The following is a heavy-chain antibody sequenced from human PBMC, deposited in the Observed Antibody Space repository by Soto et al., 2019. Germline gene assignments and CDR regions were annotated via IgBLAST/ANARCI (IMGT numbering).Heavy chain of an antibody. V-gene: IGHV1-46*03. D-gene: IGHD3-3*01. CDR1: GYTFTSYY. CDR3: AIDLGYYDFWSAEGRYYYMDV. Sequence: ASVKVSCKASGYTFTSYYMHWVRQAPGQGLEWMGIINPSGGSTSYAQKYQGRVTMTRDTSTSTVYMELSSLRSEDTAVYYCAIDLGYYDFWSAEGRYYYMDVWGKGTTVTVSS. CDR2: INPSGGST. J-gene: IGHJ6*03.